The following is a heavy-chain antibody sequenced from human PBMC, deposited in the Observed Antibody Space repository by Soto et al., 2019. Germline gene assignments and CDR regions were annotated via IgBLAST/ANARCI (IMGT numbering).Heavy chain of an antibody. CDR1: GGSFSGYY. D-gene: IGHD4-17*01. J-gene: IGHJ6*02. Sequence: SETLSLTCAVYGGSFSGYYWSWIRQPPGKGLEWIGEINHSGSTNYNPSLKSRGTIPGDTSKNQFSLKLSSVTAADTAVYYCARGWTVFYYYGMDVWGQGTTVTVSS. CDR2: INHSGST. CDR3: ARGWTVFYYYGMDV. V-gene: IGHV4-34*01.